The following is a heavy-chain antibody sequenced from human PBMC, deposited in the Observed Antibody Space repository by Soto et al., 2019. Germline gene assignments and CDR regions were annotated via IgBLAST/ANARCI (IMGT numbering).Heavy chain of an antibody. V-gene: IGHV3-73*01. D-gene: IGHD6-13*01. Sequence: EVQLVESGGGLVQPGGSLKLSCAASGFTFSDSTVHWVRQASGKGLEWVGRIRSKADSYATAYAASVKGRFTISRDDSQNTAYLQMSSLKNEDTAVYYCTGRQLETWGQGTLVTVSS. CDR2: IRSKADSYAT. J-gene: IGHJ5*02. CDR3: TGRQLET. CDR1: GFTFSDST.